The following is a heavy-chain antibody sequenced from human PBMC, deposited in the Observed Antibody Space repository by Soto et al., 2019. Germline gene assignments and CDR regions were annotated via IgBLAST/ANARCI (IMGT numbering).Heavy chain of an antibody. CDR3: ARTRQRRPVFYVDY. CDR2: IIPKYGTT. D-gene: IGHD2-2*01. V-gene: IGHV1-69*01. Sequence: QVQLMQSGAEVTKPGSSVKVSCKASGGPFNTFGICWVRQAPGQGLEWMGGIIPKYGTTNYARRFQGRVTITADESTTTAYLELSSLRHDDTAIYYCARTRQRRPVFYVDYWGQGTPISVTS. J-gene: IGHJ4*02. CDR1: GGPFNTFG.